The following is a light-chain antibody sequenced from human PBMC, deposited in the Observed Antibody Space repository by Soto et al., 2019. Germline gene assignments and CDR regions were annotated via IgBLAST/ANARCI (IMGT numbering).Light chain of an antibody. J-gene: IGKJ5*01. CDR1: QGVRND. CDR2: AAY. CDR3: QQDGSSPT. V-gene: IGKV1-17*01. Sequence: DIQLTQSPSSLSASAGDTVTITLRESQGVRNDLGWYQQNPGKAPKRLICAAYSLQGGFPSRSSGSGSGTDFTLTISSLQPDDFAVYYCQQDGSSPTFGRGTRLEIK.